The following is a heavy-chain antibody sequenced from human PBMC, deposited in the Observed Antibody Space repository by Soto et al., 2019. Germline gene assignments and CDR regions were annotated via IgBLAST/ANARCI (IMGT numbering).Heavy chain of an antibody. CDR1: GYRFTNYW. V-gene: IGHV5-51*01. CDR2: IYPGDSDT. J-gene: IGHJ4*02. D-gene: IGHD2-2*01. CDR3: ARDYCIGTTCYEFDY. Sequence: GESLKISCKGSGYRFTNYWIGWVRQMPGKGLEWMGIIYPGDSDTRYSPSFQGQVTISADKSINTAYLQWSSLKASDTAMYYCARDYCIGTTCYEFDYWGQGTQVTVS.